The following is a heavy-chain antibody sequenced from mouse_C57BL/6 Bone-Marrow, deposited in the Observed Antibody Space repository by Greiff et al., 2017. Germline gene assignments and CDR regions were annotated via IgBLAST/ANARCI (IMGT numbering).Heavy chain of an antibody. CDR3: ARDADYGNSRDWYFDV. Sequence: EVKLVESGGGLVQSGRSLRLSCATSGFTFSDFYMEWVRQAPGKGLEWIAASRNKANDYTTEYSASVKGRFIVSRDTSQSILYLQMNALRAEDTASYYCARDADYGNSRDWYFDVWGTGTTVTVSA. V-gene: IGHV7-1*01. J-gene: IGHJ1*03. D-gene: IGHD2-1*01. CDR1: GFTFSDFY. CDR2: SRNKANDYTT.